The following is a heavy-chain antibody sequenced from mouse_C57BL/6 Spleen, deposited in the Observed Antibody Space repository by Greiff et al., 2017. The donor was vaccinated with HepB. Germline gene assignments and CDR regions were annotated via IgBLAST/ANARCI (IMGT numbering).Heavy chain of an antibody. CDR1: GYSITSGYY. Sequence: DVHLVESGPGLVKPSQSLSLTCSVTGYSITSGYYWNWIRQFPGNKLEWMGYISYDGSNNYNPSLKNRISITRDTSKNQFFLKLNSVTTEDTATYYCARKGAWGFAYWGQGTLVTVSA. J-gene: IGHJ3*01. V-gene: IGHV3-6*01. CDR3: ARKGAWGFAY. CDR2: ISYDGSN. D-gene: IGHD4-1*01.